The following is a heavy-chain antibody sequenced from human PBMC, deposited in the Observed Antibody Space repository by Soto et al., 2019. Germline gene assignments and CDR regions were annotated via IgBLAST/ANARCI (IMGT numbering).Heavy chain of an antibody. CDR3: ATSVYTMIGLYYFDY. CDR2: FDPEDGET. CDR1: GYTLTELS. V-gene: IGHV1-24*01. J-gene: IGHJ4*02. Sequence: QVQLVQSGAEVKKPGASVKVSCKVSGYTLTELSMHWVRQAPGKGLEWMGGFDPEDGETIYAQKFQGRVTMTEDTPXATADMELSSLRAEDTAVYYCATSVYTMIGLYYFDYWGQGTLVTVSS. D-gene: IGHD3-22*01.